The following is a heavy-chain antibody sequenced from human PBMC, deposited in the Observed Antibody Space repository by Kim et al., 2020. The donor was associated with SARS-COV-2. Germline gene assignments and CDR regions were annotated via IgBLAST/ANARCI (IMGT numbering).Heavy chain of an antibody. CDR3: ARNLYSGSYYRYYYGMHV. Sequence: GESLKISCKGSGYSFTSYWIGWVRQMPGKGLEWMGIIYPGDSDTRYSPSFQGQVTISADKSISTAYLQWSSLKASDTAMYYCARNLYSGSYYRYYYGMHVWGQGTTVTVSS. V-gene: IGHV5-51*01. D-gene: IGHD1-26*01. CDR2: IYPGDSDT. CDR1: GYSFTSYW. J-gene: IGHJ6*02.